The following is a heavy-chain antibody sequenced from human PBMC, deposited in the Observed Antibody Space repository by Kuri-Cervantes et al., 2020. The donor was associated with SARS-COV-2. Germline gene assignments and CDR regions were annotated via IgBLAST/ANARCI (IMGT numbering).Heavy chain of an antibody. CDR1: GYTFTSYY. CDR2: NNPNSGGT. Sequence: ASVKISCKASGYTFTSYYMYWVRQAPGQGVEWMGWNNPNSGGTNYAQKFQGRVTMSRDTPNSTASMELSRLTSDDTAIYYCARVDCATPRGPFDMWGQGTLVTVSS. D-gene: IGHD3-9*01. J-gene: IGHJ3*02. V-gene: IGHV1-2*02. CDR3: ARVDCATPRGPFDM.